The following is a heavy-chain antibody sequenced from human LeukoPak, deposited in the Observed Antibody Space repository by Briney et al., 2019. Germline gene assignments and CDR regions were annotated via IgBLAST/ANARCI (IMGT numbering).Heavy chain of an antibody. CDR1: GFTFRNYG. CDR3: AELGITMIGGV. Sequence: PGGSLRLSCAASGFTFRNYGMSWVRQAPGKGPVWVSRIKTDGSITDYADSVKGRFTISRDNAKNSLYLQMNSLRAEDTAVYYCAELGITMIGGVWGKGTTVTISS. V-gene: IGHV3-74*01. CDR2: IKTDGSIT. D-gene: IGHD3-10*02. J-gene: IGHJ6*04.